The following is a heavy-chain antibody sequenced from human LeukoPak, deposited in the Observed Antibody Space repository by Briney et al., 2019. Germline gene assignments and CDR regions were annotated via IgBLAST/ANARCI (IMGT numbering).Heavy chain of an antibody. J-gene: IGHJ4*02. CDR2: IDPNIGTT. CDR1: GYTFTGFY. Sequence: ASVKASCNASGYTFTGFYMHRERQAPGQGLEWMGWIDPNIGTTKYSQKFQGRVTMTRDTSISEVYMKLSRLRSDDTAVYYCARLLEHYYFDASGYYDDDYWGQGTPIIVSS. CDR3: ARLLEHYYFDASGYYDDDY. V-gene: IGHV1-2*02. D-gene: IGHD3-22*01.